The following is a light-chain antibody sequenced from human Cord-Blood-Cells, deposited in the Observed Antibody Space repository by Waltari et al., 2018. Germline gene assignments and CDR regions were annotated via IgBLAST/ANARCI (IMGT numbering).Light chain of an antibody. Sequence: QSALTQPASVSGSPGQSITISCTGTSSDVGSYNLFSWYQQHPGKAPKLMIYEGSKRPSGVSNRFSGSKSGNTASLIISGLQAEDEADYYCCSYAGSSTYVFGTGTKVTVL. CDR3: CSYAGSSTYV. V-gene: IGLV2-23*01. J-gene: IGLJ1*01. CDR2: EGS. CDR1: SSDVGSYNL.